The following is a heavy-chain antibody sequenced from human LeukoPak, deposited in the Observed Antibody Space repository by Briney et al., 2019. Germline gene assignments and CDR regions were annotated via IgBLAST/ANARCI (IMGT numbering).Heavy chain of an antibody. CDR3: ASFYGSGSYYIGSYYYYGMDV. Sequence: GGSLRLSCAASGFTFSSYWMSWVRQAPGKGLEWVANIKQDGSEKYYVDSVKGRFTISRDNAKNSLYLQMNSLRAEDTAVYYCASFYGSGSYYIGSYYYYGMDVWGQGTTVTVSS. CDR2: IKQDGSEK. D-gene: IGHD3-10*01. J-gene: IGHJ6*02. V-gene: IGHV3-7*02. CDR1: GFTFSSYW.